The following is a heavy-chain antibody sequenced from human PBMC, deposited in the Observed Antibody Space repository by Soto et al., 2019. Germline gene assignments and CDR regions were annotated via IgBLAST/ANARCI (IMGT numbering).Heavy chain of an antibody. V-gene: IGHV2-5*02. Sequence: SGPTLVNPTQTLTLTCTFSGFSLSTSGVGVGWIRQPPGKALEWLALIYWDDDKRYSPSLKSRLTITKDTSKNQVVLTMTNMDPVDTATYYCSRVDFWSGFPGVYWFDPWGQGTLVTVSS. CDR2: IYWDDDK. CDR3: SRVDFWSGFPGVYWFDP. CDR1: GFSLSTSGVG. J-gene: IGHJ5*02. D-gene: IGHD3-3*01.